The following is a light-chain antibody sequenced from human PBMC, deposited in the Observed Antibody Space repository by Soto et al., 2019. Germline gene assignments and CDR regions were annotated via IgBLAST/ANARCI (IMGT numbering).Light chain of an antibody. CDR1: QSISSY. CDR2: AAS. V-gene: IGKV1-39*01. Sequence: DIQMTQSPSSLSASVGDRVTITCRASQSISSYLNWYQQKPGKAPKLLIYAASSLQSGVPSRFSGSGSGTDFTLTISSLQPEDFATYFCQQVHDYPITFGGGTKVEIK. J-gene: IGKJ4*01. CDR3: QQVHDYPIT.